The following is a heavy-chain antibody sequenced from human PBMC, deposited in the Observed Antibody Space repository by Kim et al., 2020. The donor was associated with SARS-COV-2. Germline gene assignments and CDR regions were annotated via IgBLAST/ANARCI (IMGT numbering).Heavy chain of an antibody. J-gene: IGHJ6*03. V-gene: IGHV3-11*06. Sequence: KGRFTNSRDKAKNSLYLQMNSLRAEDTAVYYCAREPCSSSSCYFSYFYMDVWGKGTTVTVSS. CDR3: AREPCSSSSCYFSYFYMDV. D-gene: IGHD2-2*01.